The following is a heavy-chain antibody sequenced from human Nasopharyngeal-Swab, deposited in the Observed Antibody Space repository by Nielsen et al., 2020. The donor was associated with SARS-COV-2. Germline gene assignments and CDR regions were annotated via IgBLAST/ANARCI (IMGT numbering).Heavy chain of an antibody. CDR1: GFTFNTYW. V-gene: IGHV3-74*03. CDR3: ARRRGLVGVTGAAFDI. J-gene: IGHJ3*02. Sequence: GESLKISCAASGFTFNTYWMHWVRQAPGKGLLWVSRISTDGSNTMYADSVKGRFTISRDNAKNTVHLQMNSLGAEDTAVYYCARRRGLVGVTGAAFDIWGQGTLVTVSS. CDR2: ISTDGSNT. D-gene: IGHD1-26*01.